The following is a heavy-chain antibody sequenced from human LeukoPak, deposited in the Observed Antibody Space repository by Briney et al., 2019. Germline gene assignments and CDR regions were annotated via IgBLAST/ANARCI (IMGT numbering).Heavy chain of an antibody. Sequence: GGSLRLSCAASGFTFSSYSMSWVRQAPGKGLEWVSSISSSSSYIYYADSVKGRFTISRDNAKNSLYLQMNSLRAEDTAVYYCATGYCSGGSCYGNAFDIWGQGTMVTVSS. CDR2: ISSSSSYI. D-gene: IGHD2-15*01. CDR3: ATGYCSGGSCYGNAFDI. CDR1: GFTFSSYS. V-gene: IGHV3-21*01. J-gene: IGHJ3*02.